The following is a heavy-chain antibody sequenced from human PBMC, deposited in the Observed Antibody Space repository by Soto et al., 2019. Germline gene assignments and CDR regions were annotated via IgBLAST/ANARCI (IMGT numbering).Heavy chain of an antibody. CDR1: GGSTSSYY. CDR2: IYYSGST. J-gene: IGHJ5*02. Sequence: SETLSLTCTVSGGSTSSYYWSWIRQPPGKGLEWIGYIYYSGSTNYNPSLKSRVTISVDTSKNQFSLKLSSVTAADTAVYYCARQELRFLENWFDPWGQGTLVTVSS. D-gene: IGHD3-3*01. CDR3: ARQELRFLENWFDP. V-gene: IGHV4-59*01.